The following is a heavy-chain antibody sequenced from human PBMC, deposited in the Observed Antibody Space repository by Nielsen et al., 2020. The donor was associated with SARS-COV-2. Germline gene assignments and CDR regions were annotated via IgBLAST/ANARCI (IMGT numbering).Heavy chain of an antibody. V-gene: IGHV1-69*04. J-gene: IGHJ5*02. CDR2: IIPILGIA. Sequence: SVKVPCKASGGTFSSYAISWVRQAPGQGLEWMGRIIPILGIANYAQKFQGRVTITADKSTSTAYMELSSLRSEDTAGYYCARGTYYYDSRIPPYNWFDPWGQGTLVTVSS. CDR3: ARGTYYYDSRIPPYNWFDP. CDR1: GGTFSSYA. D-gene: IGHD3-22*01.